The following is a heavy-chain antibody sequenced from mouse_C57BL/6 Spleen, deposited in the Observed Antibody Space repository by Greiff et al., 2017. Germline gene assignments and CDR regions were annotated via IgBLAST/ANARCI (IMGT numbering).Heavy chain of an antibody. D-gene: IGHD2-5*01. CDR1: GFTFSSYA. CDR3: TNSNYGAY. J-gene: IGHJ3*01. Sequence: EVKVEESGEGLVKPGGSLKLSCAASGFTFSSYAMSWVRQTPEKRLEWVAYISSGGDYIYYADTVKGRFTIARDNARNTLYLQMSSLKSEDTAMYYCTNSNYGAYWCQGTLVTVSA. V-gene: IGHV5-9-1*02. CDR2: ISSGGDYI.